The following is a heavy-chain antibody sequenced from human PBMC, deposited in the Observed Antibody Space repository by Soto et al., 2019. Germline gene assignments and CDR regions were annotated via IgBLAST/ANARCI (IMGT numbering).Heavy chain of an antibody. Sequence: GGSLRLSCAASGFTFSSYAMSWVRQAPGKGLEWVSAISGSGGSTYYADSVKGRFTISRDNSKNTLYLQMNSLRAEDTAVYYCAKLATVVTPRGYYFDYWGQGTLVTVSS. CDR1: GFTFSSYA. D-gene: IGHD2-15*01. CDR3: AKLATVVTPRGYYFDY. J-gene: IGHJ4*02. CDR2: ISGSGGST. V-gene: IGHV3-23*01.